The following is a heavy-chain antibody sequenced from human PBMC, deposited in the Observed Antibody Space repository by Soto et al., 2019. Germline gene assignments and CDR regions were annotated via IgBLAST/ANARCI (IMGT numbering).Heavy chain of an antibody. CDR2: ISGSGGST. CDR1: GFTFSSYA. V-gene: IGHV3-23*01. J-gene: IGHJ4*02. CDR3: AKATYDILTGYPSPYFDY. Sequence: GGSLRLSCAASGFTFSSYAMSWVRQAPGKGLEWVSAISGSGGSTYYADSVKGRFTISRDNSKNTLYLQMNSLRAEDTAVYYCAKATYDILTGYPSPYFDYWGQGTLVTVSS. D-gene: IGHD3-9*01.